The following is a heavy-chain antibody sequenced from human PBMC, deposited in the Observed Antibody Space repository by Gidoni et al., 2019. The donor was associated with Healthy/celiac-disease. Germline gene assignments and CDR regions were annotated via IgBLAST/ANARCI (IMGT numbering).Heavy chain of an antibody. CDR2: IYYSGST. Sequence: QLQLQESGPGLVKPSETLSHTCTVSGGSISSSSYYWGWIRQPPGKGLEWIGSIYYSGSTYYNPSLKSRVTISVDTSKNQFSLKLSSVTTADTAVYYCARQDSSSVLFDYWGQGTLVTVSS. J-gene: IGHJ4*02. V-gene: IGHV4-39*01. D-gene: IGHD6-6*01. CDR3: ARQDSSSVLFDY. CDR1: GGSISSSSYY.